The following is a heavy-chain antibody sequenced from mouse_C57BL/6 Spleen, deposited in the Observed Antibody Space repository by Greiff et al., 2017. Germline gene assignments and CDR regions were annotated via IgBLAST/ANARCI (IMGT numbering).Heavy chain of an antibody. J-gene: IGHJ3*01. Sequence: EVQLQESGPGLVKPSQSLSLTCSVTGYSITSGYYWNWIRQFPGNKLEWMGYISYDGSNNYNPSLKNRISITRDTSKNQFFLKLNSVTTEDTATYYCARGDWERFAYWGQGTLVTVSA. CDR3: ARGDWERFAY. CDR1: GYSITSGYY. D-gene: IGHD4-1*01. CDR2: ISYDGSN. V-gene: IGHV3-6*01.